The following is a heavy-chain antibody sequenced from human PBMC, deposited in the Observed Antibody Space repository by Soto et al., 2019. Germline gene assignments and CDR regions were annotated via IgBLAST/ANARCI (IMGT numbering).Heavy chain of an antibody. CDR3: AKDTDYTGYYFDY. J-gene: IGHJ4*02. Sequence: QVQLVESGGGVVQPGRSLRLSCAASGFTFSSYGMHWVRQAPGKGLEWVAVTPYDGSNKYYADSVKGRFTISRDNSKNTLYLQMSSLRAEDTAVYYCAKDTDYTGYYFDYWGQGTLVTVSS. CDR2: TPYDGSNK. D-gene: IGHD4-4*01. V-gene: IGHV3-30*18. CDR1: GFTFSSYG.